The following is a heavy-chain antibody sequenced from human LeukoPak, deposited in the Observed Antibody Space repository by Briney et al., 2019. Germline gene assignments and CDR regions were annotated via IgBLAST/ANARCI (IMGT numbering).Heavy chain of an antibody. CDR1: GFTSSDHF. V-gene: IGHV3-72*01. CDR3: ASVGGVAVSDYLDY. J-gene: IGHJ4*02. Sequence: GGSLRLSCAASGFTSSDHFLDWVRQAPGKGLEWVGRSRSKGRSYTTEYAASVKGRFTISRDESKNSLYLQMNSLRTEDTAVYYCASVGGVAVSDYLDYWGQGTLVTVSS. CDR2: SRSKGRSYTT. D-gene: IGHD6-19*01.